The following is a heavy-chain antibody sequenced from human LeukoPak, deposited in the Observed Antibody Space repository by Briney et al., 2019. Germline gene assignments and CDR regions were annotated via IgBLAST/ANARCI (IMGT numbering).Heavy chain of an antibody. CDR1: GFTFSRYA. CDR2: MSGSGGST. Sequence: GGSLRLSCAASGFTFSRYAMSWGRQAPGKGVEGVSTMSGSGGSTYYADSVKRRFTISRDNSKNTLYLQMNSLRAEDTAVYYCAKNGDYAGAFDIWGQGTMVTVSS. CDR3: AKNGDYAGAFDI. V-gene: IGHV3-23*01. J-gene: IGHJ3*02. D-gene: IGHD4-17*01.